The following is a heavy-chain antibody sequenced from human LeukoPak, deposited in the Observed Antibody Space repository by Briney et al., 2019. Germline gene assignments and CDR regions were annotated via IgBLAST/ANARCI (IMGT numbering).Heavy chain of an antibody. CDR2: ISYDGSNK. CDR1: GFTFSNYA. V-gene: IGHV3-30-3*01. Sequence: GGSLRLSCAAPGFTFSNYAMHWVRQAPGKGLEWVAVISYDGSNKYYADSVKGRFTISRDNSKNTLYLQMNGLRAEDTAVYYCARDHRGVRDYFDYWGQGTLVTVSS. D-gene: IGHD3-10*01. CDR3: ARDHRGVRDYFDY. J-gene: IGHJ4*02.